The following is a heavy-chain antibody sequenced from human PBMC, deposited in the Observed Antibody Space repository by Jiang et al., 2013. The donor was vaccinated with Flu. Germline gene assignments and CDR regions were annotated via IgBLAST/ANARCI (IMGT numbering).Heavy chain of an antibody. D-gene: IGHD3-3*01. CDR1: GYTFTSYG. J-gene: IGHJ4*02. Sequence: SGAEVKKPGASVKVSCKASGYTFTSYGISWVRQAPGQGLEWMGWISAYNGNTNYAQKLQGRVTMTTDTSTSTAYMELRSLRSDDTAVYYCARVGITIFGVVILGGPLDYWGQGTLVTVSS. CDR3: ARVGITIFGVVILGGPLDY. V-gene: IGHV1-18*01. CDR2: ISAYNGNT.